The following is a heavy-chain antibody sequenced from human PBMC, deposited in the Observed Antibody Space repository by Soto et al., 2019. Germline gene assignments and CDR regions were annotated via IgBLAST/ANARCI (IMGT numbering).Heavy chain of an antibody. D-gene: IGHD1-26*01. CDR2: IGPESGAT. CDR3: GRGRSGQIVVFY. J-gene: IGHJ4*02. CDR1: GYTFTGHY. V-gene: IGHV1-2*02. Sequence: VKVSCKASGYTFTGHYIHWVRQAPEQGPEWMGEIGPESGATRYAQRFQGRVTMTRDMSITTVYMELNNLSPDDTAVYYCGRGRSGQIVVFYWGQGTPVTVSS.